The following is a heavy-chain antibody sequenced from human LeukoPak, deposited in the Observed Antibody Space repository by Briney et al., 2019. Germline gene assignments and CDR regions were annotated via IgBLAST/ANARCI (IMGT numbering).Heavy chain of an antibody. J-gene: IGHJ4*02. CDR1: GYIFTGYY. D-gene: IGHD4-17*01. CDR2: INPNSGDT. V-gene: IGHV1-2*02. Sequence: GASVKVSCKASGYIFTGYYMHWVRQAPGQGLEWMGWINPNSGDTNYAQKFQGRVTMTRDTSISTAYMELSRLRSDDTAVYYCAREYDYGDYELDYWGQGTLVTVSS. CDR3: AREYDYGDYELDY.